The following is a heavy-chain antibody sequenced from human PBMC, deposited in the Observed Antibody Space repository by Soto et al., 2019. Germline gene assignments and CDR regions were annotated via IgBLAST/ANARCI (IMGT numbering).Heavy chain of an antibody. D-gene: IGHD4-17*01. J-gene: IGHJ4*02. Sequence: ASVKGTCRVSGYTLTELSMHWVRQAPGKGLEWMGGFDPEDGETIYAQKFQGRVTMTEDTSTDTAYMELSSLRSEDTAVYYCATLLHDYGDPGSFDYWGQGTLVTVSS. CDR1: GYTLTELS. CDR3: ATLLHDYGDPGSFDY. CDR2: FDPEDGET. V-gene: IGHV1-24*01.